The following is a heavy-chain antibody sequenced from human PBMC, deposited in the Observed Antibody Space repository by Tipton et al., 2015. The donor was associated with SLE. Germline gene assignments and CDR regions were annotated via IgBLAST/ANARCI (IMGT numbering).Heavy chain of an antibody. CDR1: GGSIIFYY. D-gene: IGHD4-17*01. CDR3: ARGSDGEYVRYFDV. V-gene: IGHV4-4*07. J-gene: IGHJ2*01. Sequence: TLSLTCTVSGGSIIFYYWSWIRQSAGRGLEWIGLIYSSGDRDYNPSLRSRVTMSIDASQNRVSLRLKSVSAADTAVYYCARGSDGEYVRYFDVWGPGTLVTVSS. CDR2: IYSSGDR.